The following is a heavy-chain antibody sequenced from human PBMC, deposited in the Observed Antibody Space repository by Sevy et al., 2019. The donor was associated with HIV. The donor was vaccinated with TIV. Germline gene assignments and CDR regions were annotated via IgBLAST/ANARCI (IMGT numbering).Heavy chain of an antibody. CDR3: ASDGKDYDFWSGYYTGDYYYYYGMDV. CDR1: GYTFTSYA. Sequence: ASVKVSCKASGYTFTSYAMHWVRQAPGQRLEWMGWINAGNGNTKYSQKFQGRVTITRDTSARTAYLELSSLRSEDTAVYYCASDGKDYDFWSGYYTGDYYYYYGMDVWGQGTTVTVSS. D-gene: IGHD3-3*01. CDR2: INAGNGNT. J-gene: IGHJ6*02. V-gene: IGHV1-3*01.